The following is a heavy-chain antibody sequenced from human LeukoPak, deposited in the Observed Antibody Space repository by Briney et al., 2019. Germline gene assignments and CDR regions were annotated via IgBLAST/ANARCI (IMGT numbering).Heavy chain of an antibody. Sequence: GGSLRLSCAASGFTFSSYTMDWVRQAPGKGLEWISSIGVDNYKYYADSVKGRFTISRDNAKNSLYLQMDRLRAEDTAAYYCVYGDQRDYWGQGTLVTVSS. D-gene: IGHD4-17*01. J-gene: IGHJ4*02. V-gene: IGHV3-21*01. CDR2: IGVDNYK. CDR3: VYGDQRDY. CDR1: GFTFSSYT.